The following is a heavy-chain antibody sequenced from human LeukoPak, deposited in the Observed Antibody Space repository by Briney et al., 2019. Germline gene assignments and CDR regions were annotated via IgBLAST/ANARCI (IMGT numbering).Heavy chain of an antibody. D-gene: IGHD1-26*01. J-gene: IGHJ4*02. Sequence: SETLSLTCTVSGGSISSYYWSWIRQPPGKGLEWIGSIYHSGSTYYNPSLKSRVTISVDTSKNQFSLKLSSVTAADTAVYYCAITVGAQSPDYWGQGTLVTVSS. CDR1: GGSISSYY. CDR3: AITVGAQSPDY. CDR2: IYHSGST. V-gene: IGHV4-59*04.